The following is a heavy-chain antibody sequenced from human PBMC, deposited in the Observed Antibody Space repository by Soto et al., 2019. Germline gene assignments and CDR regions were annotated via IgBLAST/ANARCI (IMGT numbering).Heavy chain of an antibody. D-gene: IGHD3-3*01. CDR1: GGTFSSYA. J-gene: IGHJ6*02. CDR2: IIPIFGTA. Sequence: QVQLVQSGAEVKKPGSSVKVSCKASGGTFSSYAISWVRQAPGQGLEWMGGIIPIFGTANYAQKFQGRVTITADESTSTAYMELSSLRSEDTAVYYCASMEIRIVEWLARDGMDVWGQGTTVTFSS. V-gene: IGHV1-69*01. CDR3: ASMEIRIVEWLARDGMDV.